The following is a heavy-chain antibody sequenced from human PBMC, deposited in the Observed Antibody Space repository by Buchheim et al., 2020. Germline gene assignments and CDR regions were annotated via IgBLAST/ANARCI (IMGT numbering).Heavy chain of an antibody. V-gene: IGHV3-33*01. CDR3: ARGHLYYYDSSGYFDY. CDR2: IWYDGSNK. Sequence: QVQLVESGGGVVQPGRSLRLSCAASGFTFSSYGMHWVRQAPGKGLEWVAVIWYDGSNKYYADSVKGRFTISRDNSKNTLYLQMNSLRAEDTAVYYCARGHLYYYDSSGYFDYWGQGTL. CDR1: GFTFSSYG. D-gene: IGHD3-22*01. J-gene: IGHJ4*02.